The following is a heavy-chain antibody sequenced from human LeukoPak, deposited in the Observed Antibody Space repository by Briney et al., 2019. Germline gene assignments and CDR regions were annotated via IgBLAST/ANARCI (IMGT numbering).Heavy chain of an antibody. D-gene: IGHD3-10*01. CDR1: GGSISSYY. J-gene: IGHJ4*02. Sequence: PSETLSLTCTVSGGSISSYYWSWIRQPPGKGLEWIRYIYYSGSTNYNPSLKSRVTISVDTSKNQFSLKLSSVTAADTAVYYCARAAWFGDNFDYWGQGTLVTVSS. V-gene: IGHV4-59*01. CDR2: IYYSGST. CDR3: ARAAWFGDNFDY.